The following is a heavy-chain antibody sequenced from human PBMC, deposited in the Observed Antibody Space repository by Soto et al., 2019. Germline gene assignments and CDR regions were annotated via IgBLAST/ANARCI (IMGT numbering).Heavy chain of an antibody. D-gene: IGHD3-16*01. J-gene: IGHJ4*02. V-gene: IGHV3-30*03. CDR3: ATDANEYLWEYYFDF. CDR1: GFSFSSYG. CDR2: ISHDGSND. Sequence: GGSLRLSCAASGFSFSSYGMHWVRQAPARGLEWVAFISHDGSNDYYADSVKGRYTISRDNSKNAVYLQMNSLRVEDTAVYYCATDANEYLWEYYFDFWGQGTLVTVSS.